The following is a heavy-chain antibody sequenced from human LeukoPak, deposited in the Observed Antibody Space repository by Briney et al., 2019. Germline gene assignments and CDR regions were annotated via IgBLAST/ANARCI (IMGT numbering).Heavy chain of an antibody. V-gene: IGHV4-39*01. Sequence: PSETLSLTCTVSGGSISSSSYYWGWIRQPPGKGLEWIGSIYYSGSTYYNPSLKSRVTISVDTSKNQFSLKLSSVTAADAAVYYCARHPPVADYFDYWGQGTLVTVSS. CDR3: ARHPPVADYFDY. CDR1: GGSISSSSYY. D-gene: IGHD6-19*01. J-gene: IGHJ4*02. CDR2: IYYSGST.